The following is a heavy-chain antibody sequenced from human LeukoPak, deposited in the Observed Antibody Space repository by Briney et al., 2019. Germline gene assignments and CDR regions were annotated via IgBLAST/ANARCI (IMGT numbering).Heavy chain of an antibody. CDR3: ARVAVAYFDY. J-gene: IGHJ4*02. CDR1: GFTVSSTH. Sequence: GGSLRLSCAASGFTVSSTHMGWVRQAPGKGLEWVSVIYSGGAAYYPDSVKGSFTISRDLSKNTLYLQMNDLRAEDTAVYYCARVAVAYFDYWGQGTLVTASS. CDR2: IYSGGAA. V-gene: IGHV3-66*01. D-gene: IGHD6-19*01.